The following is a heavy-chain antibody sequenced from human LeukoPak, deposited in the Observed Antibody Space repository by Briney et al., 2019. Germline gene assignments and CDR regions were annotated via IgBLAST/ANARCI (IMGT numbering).Heavy chain of an antibody. Sequence: SVKVSCKASGGTFSSYAISWVRQAPGQGLEWMGKITPIIDSSKYAQKFQGRLTITADKSSGTVYMELSSLRSEDTAVYYCARVNLRGSQYNWFDPWGQGTLVTVSS. V-gene: IGHV1-69*04. J-gene: IGHJ5*02. D-gene: IGHD1-26*01. CDR2: ITPIIDSS. CDR3: ARVNLRGSQYNWFDP. CDR1: GGTFSSYA.